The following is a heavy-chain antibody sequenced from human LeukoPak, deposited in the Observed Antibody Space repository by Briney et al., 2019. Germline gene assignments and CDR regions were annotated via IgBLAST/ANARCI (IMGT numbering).Heavy chain of an antibody. CDR1: GFTFSSYS. CDR3: ARDRAAAPFDY. D-gene: IGHD6-13*01. J-gene: IGHJ4*02. CDR2: ISSSSSYM. V-gene: IGHV3-21*01. Sequence: GGSLRLSCAASGFTFSSYSMNWVRQAPGKGLEWVSSISSSSSYMYYADSVKGRFTISRDNAKNSLYLQMNSLRAEDTAVYYCARDRAAAPFDYWGQGTLVTVSS.